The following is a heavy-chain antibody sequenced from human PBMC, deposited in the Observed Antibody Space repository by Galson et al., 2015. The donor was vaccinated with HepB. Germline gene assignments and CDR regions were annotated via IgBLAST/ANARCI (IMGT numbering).Heavy chain of an antibody. CDR2: ISWNGGFT. CDR1: GFTFEDYA. J-gene: IGHJ6*02. CDR3: SHDLTYDYGAESYFVGMAD. V-gene: IGHV3-9*01. Sequence: SLRLSCAASGFTFEDYAMHWVRQVPGKGLEWVSGISWNGGFTGYADSVRGRFTISRDNAKYSLSLQMDSLRPEDTALYYCSHDLTYDYGAESYFVGMADWGQGTTVTVSS. D-gene: IGHD3-10*01.